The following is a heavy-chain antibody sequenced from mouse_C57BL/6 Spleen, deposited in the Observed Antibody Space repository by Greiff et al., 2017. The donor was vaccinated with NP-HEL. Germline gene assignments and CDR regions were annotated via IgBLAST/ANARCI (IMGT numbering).Heavy chain of an antibody. J-gene: IGHJ4*01. CDR3: ARDQGVRDAMDY. CDR1: GYAFSSSW. D-gene: IGHD2-14*01. CDR2: IYPGDGDT. Sequence: QVQLQQSGPELVKPGASVKISCKASGYAFSSSWMNWVKQRPGKGLEWIGRIYPGDGDTNYSGKFKGKATLTADKSSSTAYMQLSSLTSEDSAVYFCARDQGVRDAMDYWGQGTSVTVSS. V-gene: IGHV1-82*01.